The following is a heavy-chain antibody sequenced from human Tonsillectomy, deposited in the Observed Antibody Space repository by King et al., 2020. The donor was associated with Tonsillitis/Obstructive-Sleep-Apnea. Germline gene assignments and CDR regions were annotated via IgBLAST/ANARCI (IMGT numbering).Heavy chain of an antibody. CDR3: TTVSAAIRGYYYYMDV. CDR1: GXTXXNXW. D-gene: IGHD2-2*02. Sequence: VQLVESGGGXVKXXXSXRXSXAXSGXTXXNXWMXWVRQAPGKXLEWXGXIKSKXXXGTXXXXAPVKXRFTISREDXKNTXYLKMNSLKTEDTAVYYCTTVSAAIRGYYYYMDVWGKGTTVTVSX. V-gene: IGHV3-15*01. J-gene: IGHJ6*03. CDR2: IKSKXXXGTX.